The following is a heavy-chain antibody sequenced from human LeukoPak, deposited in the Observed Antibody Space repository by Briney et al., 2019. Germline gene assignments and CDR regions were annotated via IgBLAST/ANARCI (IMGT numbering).Heavy chain of an antibody. D-gene: IGHD3-10*01. J-gene: IGHJ4*02. Sequence: WGSLRLSCAASGFTFSSYWMTWVRQAPGKGLEWVANIKQDGSDKYYVDSVKGRFTISRDNAKNSLYLQMNSLRDEDTAVYYCGRGSKSDFWGQGTLVTVSS. V-gene: IGHV3-7*01. CDR2: IKQDGSDK. CDR1: GFTFSSYW. CDR3: GRGSKSDF.